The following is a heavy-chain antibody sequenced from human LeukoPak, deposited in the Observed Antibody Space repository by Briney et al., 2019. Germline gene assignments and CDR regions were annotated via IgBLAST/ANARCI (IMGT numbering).Heavy chain of an antibody. D-gene: IGHD5-18*01. J-gene: IGHJ4*02. CDR2: IIPIFGTA. V-gene: IGHV1-69*13. CDR1: GGTFSSYA. CDR3: ARGLLLDSYGHISFDS. Sequence: SVKVSCTASGGTFSSYAISWVRQAPGQGLEWMGGIIPIFGTANYAQKFQGRVTITADESTSTAYMELSSLRSEDTAVYYCARGLLLDSYGHISFDSWGQGTLVTVSS.